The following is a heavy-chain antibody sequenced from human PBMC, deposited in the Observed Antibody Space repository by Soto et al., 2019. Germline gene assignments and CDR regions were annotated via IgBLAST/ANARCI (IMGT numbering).Heavy chain of an antibody. CDR2: IYYSGST. CDR1: GGSISSGGYY. CDR3: ARDRVVVPAATRTTYYYSGMDV. V-gene: IGHV4-31*02. D-gene: IGHD2-2*01. J-gene: IGHJ6*02. Sequence: PSETLSLTCTVSGGSISSGGYYWSWIRQHPGKGLEWIGYIYYSGSTYYNPSLKSRVTISVDTSKKQFSLKMSSVTAADTAVYYCARDRVVVPAATRTTYYYSGMDVWGQGNTVT.